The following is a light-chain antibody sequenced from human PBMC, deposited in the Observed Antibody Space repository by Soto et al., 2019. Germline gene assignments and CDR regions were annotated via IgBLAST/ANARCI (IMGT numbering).Light chain of an antibody. CDR2: GAS. V-gene: IGKV3-20*01. CDR1: QSVSSSY. Sequence: EIVLTQSPGTLSLSPGERATLSCRASQSVSSSYLAWYQQKPGQAPRLLIYGASGRATGIPDRFSGSGSGTDFTLTISRLEPEDFAVYYCQQYGSSPGYTFGQGNKLEIK. CDR3: QQYGSSPGYT. J-gene: IGKJ2*01.